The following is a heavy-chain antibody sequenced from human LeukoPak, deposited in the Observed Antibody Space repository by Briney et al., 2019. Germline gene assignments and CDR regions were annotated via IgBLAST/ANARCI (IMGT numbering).Heavy chain of an antibody. D-gene: IGHD3-9*01. J-gene: IGHJ4*02. CDR2: IIPIFGTA. CDR1: GGPFSSYA. V-gene: IGHV1-69*05. Sequence: GSSVKVSCKASGGPFSSYAISWVRQAPGQGLEWMGGIIPIFGTANYAQKFQGRVTITTDESTSTAYMELSSLRSEDTAVYYCARGVRYFDWLLRPWGQGTLVTVSS. CDR3: ARGVRYFDWLLRP.